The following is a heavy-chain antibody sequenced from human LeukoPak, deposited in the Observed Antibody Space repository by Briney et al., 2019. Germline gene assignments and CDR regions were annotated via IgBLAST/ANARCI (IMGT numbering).Heavy chain of an antibody. Sequence: ASVKVSCKASGYTFTSYDINWVRQATGQGLEWMGWMNPNSGNTGYAQKFQGRVTITRNTSISTAYMELSSLRSEDTAVYYCAKDDSTVTTFFHWGQGTLVTVSS. CDR3: AKDDSTVTTFFH. CDR2: MNPNSGNT. V-gene: IGHV1-8*03. CDR1: GYTFTSYD. D-gene: IGHD4-17*01. J-gene: IGHJ4*02.